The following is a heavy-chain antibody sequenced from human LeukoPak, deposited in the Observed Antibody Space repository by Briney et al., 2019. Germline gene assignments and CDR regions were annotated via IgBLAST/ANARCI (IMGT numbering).Heavy chain of an antibody. Sequence: GGSLRLSCAASGFIFSAYGMHWVRQAPGEGLEWVAYIRHDESRTFYADSVKGRFTISRDNSKNTLYLQMNSLRAEDTAVYYCAKDLFGANDAFDIWGQGTMVTVSS. CDR3: AKDLFGANDAFDI. J-gene: IGHJ3*02. D-gene: IGHD3-16*01. V-gene: IGHV3-30*02. CDR1: GFIFSAYG. CDR2: IRHDESRT.